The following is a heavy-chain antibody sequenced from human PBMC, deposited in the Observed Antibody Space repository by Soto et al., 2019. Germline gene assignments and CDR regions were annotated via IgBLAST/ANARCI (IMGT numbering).Heavy chain of an antibody. J-gene: IGHJ6*03. CDR3: GSYYHYMDV. V-gene: IGHV4-34*01. CDR2: INHSGST. Sequence: SSETLSLTCAVYGGPFSGFYWSWIRQPPGKGLEWIGEINHSGSTNYNPSLKSRVTISVDTSKNQFSLKLSSVTAADTAVYYCGSYYHYMDVWGKGTTVTVSS. CDR1: GGPFSGFY.